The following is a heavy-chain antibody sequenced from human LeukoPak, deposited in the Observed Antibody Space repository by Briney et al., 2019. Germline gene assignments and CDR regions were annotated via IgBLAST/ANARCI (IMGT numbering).Heavy chain of an antibody. CDR2: IYYSGST. J-gene: IGHJ4*02. V-gene: IGHV4-59*01. Sequence: SETLSLTCTVSGGSISGYYWSWIRQPPGKGLEWIGYIYYSGSTNYNPSLQSRVTISVDASKNQFSLKLSSVTAADTAVYYCARPLSSAWYFDYWGQGTVVTVSS. D-gene: IGHD6-19*01. CDR3: ARPLSSAWYFDY. CDR1: GGSISGYY.